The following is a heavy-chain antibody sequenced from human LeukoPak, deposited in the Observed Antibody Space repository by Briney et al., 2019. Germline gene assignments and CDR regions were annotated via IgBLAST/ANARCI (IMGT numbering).Heavy chain of an antibody. Sequence: GGSLRLSCAASGFTVSSNYMSWVRQAPGKGLEWVSVIYSGGSTYYADSVKGRFTISRDNAKDSLYLQMNSLRAEDTAVYYCAELGITMIGGVWGKGTTVTISS. CDR2: IYSGGST. CDR3: AELGITMIGGV. D-gene: IGHD3-10*02. J-gene: IGHJ6*04. CDR1: GFTVSSNY. V-gene: IGHV3-53*01.